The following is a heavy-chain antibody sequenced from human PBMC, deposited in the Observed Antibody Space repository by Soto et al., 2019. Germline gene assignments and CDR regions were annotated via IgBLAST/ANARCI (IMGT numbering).Heavy chain of an antibody. D-gene: IGHD3-16*01. CDR1: GGSIYTDDW. CDR2: VHQLVGT. J-gene: IGHJ4*02. CDR3: ANWGGLNFPRLY. Sequence: QVRLQESGPGLVEPSGTLSLTCTVSGGSIYTDDWWTWVRQTPGKGLEWIGDVHQLVGTNYNPSLRSRVTISIDKSKNQFSLELTSVTAADTAVYYCANWGGLNFPRLYWGPGTLVAVSS. V-gene: IGHV4-4*02.